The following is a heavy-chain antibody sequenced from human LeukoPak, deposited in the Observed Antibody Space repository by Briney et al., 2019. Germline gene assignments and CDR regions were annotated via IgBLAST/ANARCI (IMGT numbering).Heavy chain of an antibody. CDR2: ISGDGGST. CDR1: GFTFDDYA. D-gene: IGHD3-16*01. J-gene: IGHJ4*02. V-gene: IGHV3-43*02. CDR3: AKAGGRMEPRVWFDY. Sequence: GGSPRLSCAASGFTFDDYAMHWVRQAPGKGLEWVSLISGDGGSTYYADSVKGRFTISRDNSKNSLYLQMNSLRTEDTALYYCAKAGGRMEPRVWFDYWGQGTLVTVSS.